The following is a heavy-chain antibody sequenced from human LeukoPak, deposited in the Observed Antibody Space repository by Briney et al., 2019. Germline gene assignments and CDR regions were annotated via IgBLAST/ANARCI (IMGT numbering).Heavy chain of an antibody. J-gene: IGHJ3*02. V-gene: IGHV1-8*01. CDR3: ARAYSRVLFDI. Sequence: ASVKVSCKASGYTFTSYDINWVRQGTGQGLEWMGWMNPNSGNTGYAQKFQGRVTVTRNTSISTAYMELSSLRSEDTAVYYCARAYSRVLFDIWGQGTMVTVSS. CDR1: GYTFTSYD. D-gene: IGHD4-11*01. CDR2: MNPNSGNT.